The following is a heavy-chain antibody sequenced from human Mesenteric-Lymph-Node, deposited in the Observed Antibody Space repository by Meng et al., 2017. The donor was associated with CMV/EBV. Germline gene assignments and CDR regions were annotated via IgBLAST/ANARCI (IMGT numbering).Heavy chain of an antibody. CDR3: ALQSTVTGIPY. D-gene: IGHD1-20*01. V-gene: IGHV5-51*01. J-gene: IGHJ4*02. Sequence: KVSCKTSGYSFPNYWVAWVRQMPGIGLEWMGIIYPGESDIRYSPSFQGQVTISADKSISTAYLQWSSLKASDTAMYYCALQSTVTGIPYWGQGALVTVSS. CDR1: GYSFPNYW. CDR2: IYPGESDI.